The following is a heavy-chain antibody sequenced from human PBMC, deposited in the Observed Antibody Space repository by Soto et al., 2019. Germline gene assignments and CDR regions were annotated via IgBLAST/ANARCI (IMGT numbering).Heavy chain of an antibody. Sequence: GGSLRLSCAASGFTFSTYAIHWVRQAPGKGLEWVAVTQYDGTNKYYADSVKGRFTISRDISKNTVYLQMNSLSAEDAAVYYSARVPAGSSWSRIEESGYWGQGTLVTVSS. CDR1: GFTFSTYA. D-gene: IGHD6-13*01. J-gene: IGHJ4*02. CDR2: TQYDGTNK. CDR3: ARVPAGSSWSRIEESGY. V-gene: IGHV3-30*04.